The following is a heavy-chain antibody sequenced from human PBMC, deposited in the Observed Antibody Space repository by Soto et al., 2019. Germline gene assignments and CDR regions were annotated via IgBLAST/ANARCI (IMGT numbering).Heavy chain of an antibody. J-gene: IGHJ4*02. Sequence: SETLSLTCTVSGGSISSYCWSWIRQPPGKGLEWIGYIYYSGSTNYNPSLKSRVTISVDTSKNQFSLKLSSVTAADTAVYYCASGGGYHRTHDYWGQGTLVTVSS. D-gene: IGHD5-12*01. CDR2: IYYSGST. CDR3: ASGGGYHRTHDY. CDR1: GGSISSYC. V-gene: IGHV4-59*08.